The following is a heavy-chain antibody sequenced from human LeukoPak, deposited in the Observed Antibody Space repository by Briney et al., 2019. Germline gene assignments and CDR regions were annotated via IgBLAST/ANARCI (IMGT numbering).Heavy chain of an antibody. V-gene: IGHV4-30-2*01. CDR2: IYHSGST. CDR1: GGSISSGGYY. J-gene: IGHJ4*02. Sequence: SETLSLTCTASGGSISSGGYYWRWIRQTPGKGLEWIGYIYHSGSTYYNPSLKSRITISVDRSKNQFSLKLSSVTAADTAVYYCAREGGTVTHYYFDYWGQGTLVTVSS. D-gene: IGHD4-11*01. CDR3: AREGGTVTHYYFDY.